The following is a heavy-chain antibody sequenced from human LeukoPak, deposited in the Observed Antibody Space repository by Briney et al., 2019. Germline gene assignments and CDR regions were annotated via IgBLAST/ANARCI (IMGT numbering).Heavy chain of an antibody. J-gene: IGHJ5*02. D-gene: IGHD2-2*01. CDR2: IYSGGST. CDR3: ARHQRYCSSTSCSSEWFDP. CDR1: GFTVSSNY. V-gene: IGHV3-53*01. Sequence: GGSLRLSCAASGFTVSSNYMSWVRQAPGKGLEWVWVIYSGGSTYYADSVKGRFTISIDNSKNTLYLQMNSLRAEDTAVYYCARHQRYCSSTSCSSEWFDPWGQGTLVTVSS.